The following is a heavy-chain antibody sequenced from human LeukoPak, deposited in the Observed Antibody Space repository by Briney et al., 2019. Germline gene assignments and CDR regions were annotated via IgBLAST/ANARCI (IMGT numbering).Heavy chain of an antibody. V-gene: IGHV3-73*01. D-gene: IGHD4-17*01. CDR3: PKTNYGDYADDY. J-gene: IGHJ4*02. CDR2: IRSKTNNYET. CDR1: GCAFSGSA. Sequence: GGSLRLSCAASGCAFSGSAIHWVRRASGKGLEWVGRIRSKTNNYETTYAPSVIGRFAISRDDSKNTAYLQMNGLKAEDTDMYSCPKTNYGDYADDYWGKGTLVTVSS.